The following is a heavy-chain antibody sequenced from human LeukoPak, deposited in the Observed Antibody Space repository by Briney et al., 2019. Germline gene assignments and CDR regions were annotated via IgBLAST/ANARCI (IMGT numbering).Heavy chain of an antibody. Sequence: GESLKIPCKGSGYSFTSYWIGWVRQMPGKGLEWMGIIYPGDSDTRYSPSFQGQVTISADKSISTAYLQWSSLKASDTAMYYCARLQSCSGGSCYSFDYWGQGTLVTVSS. J-gene: IGHJ4*02. CDR2: IYPGDSDT. V-gene: IGHV5-51*01. CDR3: ARLQSCSGGSCYSFDY. CDR1: GYSFTSYW. D-gene: IGHD2-15*01.